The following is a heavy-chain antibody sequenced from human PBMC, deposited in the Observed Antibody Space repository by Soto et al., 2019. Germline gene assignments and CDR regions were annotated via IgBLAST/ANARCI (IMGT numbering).Heavy chain of an antibody. D-gene: IGHD6-19*01. Sequence: QVQLVESGGGVVQPGRSLRLSCAASGFTFSSYAMHWVRQAPGKGLEWVAVISYDGSNKYYADSVKGRFTISRDNSKNTLYLQMNXLRAXXXXXXXXXXXSSGWYKDAFDIWGQGTMVTVSS. CDR2: ISYDGSNK. CDR3: XXXSSGWYKDAFDI. V-gene: IGHV3-30-3*01. J-gene: IGHJ3*02. CDR1: GFTFSSYA.